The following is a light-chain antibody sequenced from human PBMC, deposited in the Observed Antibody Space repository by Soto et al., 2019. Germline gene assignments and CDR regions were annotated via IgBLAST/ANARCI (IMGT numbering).Light chain of an antibody. Sequence: EVVLTQSPATLSLSPGERVTLSCRASQSVSRYLAWYQQKPGQAPRLLIFDASNRATGIPARFSASGSGTDFTLTISSLESEDSAVYYCQQRSDWPITFGQGTRLDIK. V-gene: IGKV3-11*01. J-gene: IGKJ5*01. CDR3: QQRSDWPIT. CDR2: DAS. CDR1: QSVSRY.